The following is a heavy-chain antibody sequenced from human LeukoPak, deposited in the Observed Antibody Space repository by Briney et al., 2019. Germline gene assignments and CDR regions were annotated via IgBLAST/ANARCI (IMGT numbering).Heavy chain of an antibody. D-gene: IGHD3-10*01. CDR2: IYHTGST. J-gene: IGHJ4*02. V-gene: IGHV4-38-2*01. CDR3: ARAGWIITSGIDY. CDR1: GYSISRGYY. Sequence: SETLSLTCGVSGYSISRGYYWAWIRQPPGEGLEWIGTIYHTGSTYYTPSLGSRITISVDTSKNEFSLNLNSVTAADMAVYYCARAGWIITSGIDYWGQGALVTVSS.